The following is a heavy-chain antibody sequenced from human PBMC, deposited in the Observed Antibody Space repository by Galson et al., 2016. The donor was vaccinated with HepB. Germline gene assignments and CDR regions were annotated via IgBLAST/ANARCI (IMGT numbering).Heavy chain of an antibody. CDR3: ARDRLGGYDYH. Sequence: SVKVSCKASGYTFTGYYMHWVRQAPGQGLEWMGWINPNSGGTNYAQKFQGRVTMTKDTSISTAYMELSSLRSNDTAVYYCARDRLGGYDYHWGQGTLVTVSS. V-gene: IGHV1-2*02. J-gene: IGHJ5*02. D-gene: IGHD5-12*01. CDR2: INPNSGGT. CDR1: GYTFTGYY.